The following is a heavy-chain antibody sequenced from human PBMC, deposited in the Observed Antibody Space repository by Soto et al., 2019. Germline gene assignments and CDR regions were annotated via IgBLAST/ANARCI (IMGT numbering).Heavy chain of an antibody. CDR2: IGPYEGVT. J-gene: IGHJ2*01. CDR1: GYTFNDYG. CDR3: ARCYCSVGSCYTCWHFDL. V-gene: IGHV1-18*01. Sequence: QVQLVQSGAEVKKPGASVRVSCKASGYTFNDYGISWVRQAPGQGLEWMGWIGPYEGVTNHAQTFQGRVTRTVDTSTTTAVLELRSLRSDDTALYYCARCYCSVGSCYTCWHFDLWGPGTLVTVTA. D-gene: IGHD2-15*01.